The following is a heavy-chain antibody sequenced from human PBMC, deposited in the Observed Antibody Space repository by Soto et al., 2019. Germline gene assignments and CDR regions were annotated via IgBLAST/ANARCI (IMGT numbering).Heavy chain of an antibody. J-gene: IGHJ6*02. Sequence: SVKVSCKASGFTFTSSAVQWVRQARGQRLEWIGWIVVGSGNTNYAQKFQERVTITRDMSTSTAYMELSSLRSEDTAVYYCAAAPLVYADYYYYYGMDVWGQGTTVTVSS. CDR3: AAAPLVYADYYYYYGMDV. CDR2: IVVGSGNT. V-gene: IGHV1-58*01. CDR1: GFTFTSSA. D-gene: IGHD2-8*01.